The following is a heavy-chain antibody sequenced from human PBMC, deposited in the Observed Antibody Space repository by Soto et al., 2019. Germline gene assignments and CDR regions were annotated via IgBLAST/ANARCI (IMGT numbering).Heavy chain of an antibody. V-gene: IGHV3-33*01. CDR2: IWYGGSNK. Sequence: GGSLRLSCAASGFTFSSYGMHWVRQAPGKGLEWVAVIWYGGSNKYYADSVKGRFTISRDNSKNTLYLQMNSLRAEDTAVYYCARGIPDIVVVPAAISYYYMDVWGKGTTVTVSS. CDR1: GFTFSSYG. J-gene: IGHJ6*03. D-gene: IGHD2-2*01. CDR3: ARGIPDIVVVPAAISYYYMDV.